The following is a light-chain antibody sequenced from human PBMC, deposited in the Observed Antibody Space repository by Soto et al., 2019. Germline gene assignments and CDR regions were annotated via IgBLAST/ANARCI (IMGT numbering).Light chain of an antibody. CDR3: QQSYSTPWT. CDR2: AAS. CDR1: QSISSY. Sequence: DIQMTQSPSSLSASVGDRVTITCRASQSISSYLNWYQQKPGKAPKLLIYAASSLQSGVPSRFSGSGSGTDFTLTISCLQPDDFATYYCQQSYSTPWTFGQGTKVEIK. J-gene: IGKJ1*01. V-gene: IGKV1-39*01.